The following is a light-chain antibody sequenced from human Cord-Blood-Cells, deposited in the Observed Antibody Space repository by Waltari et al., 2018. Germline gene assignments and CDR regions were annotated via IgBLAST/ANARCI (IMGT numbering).Light chain of an antibody. V-gene: IGLV2-8*01. CDR1: SSDVGGYNY. CDR3: SSYAGSNNLQV. CDR2: EVS. J-gene: IGLJ2*01. Sequence: QSALTQPPSASGSPGQSVTLSCTGTSSDVGGYNYVSWYQQHPGKAPKLMIYEVSKRPSGVPDRFSGSKSGNTASLTVSGLQAEDEADYYCSSYAGSNNLQVFGGGTKLTVL.